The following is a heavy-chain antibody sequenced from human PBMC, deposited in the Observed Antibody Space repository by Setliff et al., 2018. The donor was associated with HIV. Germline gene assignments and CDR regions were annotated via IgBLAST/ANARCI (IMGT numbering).Heavy chain of an antibody. CDR3: ARGTDYSGWFYDY. CDR2: IKQDGSET. J-gene: IGHJ4*02. CDR1: GFTFSKFW. V-gene: IGHV3-7*03. Sequence: GGSLRLSCIASGFTFSKFWMRWVRQAPGKGLERVADIKQDGSETYYVDSVRGRFTISRDNAKSSLYLQMNSLRAEDTALYYCARGTDYSGWFYDYWGQGTQVTSPQ. D-gene: IGHD1-26*01.